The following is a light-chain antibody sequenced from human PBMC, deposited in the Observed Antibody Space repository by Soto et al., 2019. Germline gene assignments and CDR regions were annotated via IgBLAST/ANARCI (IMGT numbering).Light chain of an antibody. CDR1: RSVSSSY. J-gene: IGKJ2*01. Sequence: EIVLTQSPGTLSLSPGERATLSCRASRSVSSSYLAWYQQKPGQAPRLLIYGASSRATGIPDRFSGSGSGTHFTLTISRLESEDFAVYYCQQYGSSPPYTFGQGTKLEIK. V-gene: IGKV3-20*01. CDR2: GAS. CDR3: QQYGSSPPYT.